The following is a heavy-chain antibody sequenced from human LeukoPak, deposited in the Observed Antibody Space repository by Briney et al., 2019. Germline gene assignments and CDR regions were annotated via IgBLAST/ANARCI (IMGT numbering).Heavy chain of an antibody. J-gene: IGHJ3*02. CDR1: GFTFNIYS. Sequence: GGSQRLSCAASGFTFNIYSMNWVRQAPGKGLEWVASISSSSSHTYYADSVKGRFTISRDNAENSLFLQMNSLRAEDTAVYYCARESSESFDIWGQGTMVTVSS. CDR2: ISSSSSHT. V-gene: IGHV3-21*06. D-gene: IGHD6-25*01. CDR3: ARESSESFDI.